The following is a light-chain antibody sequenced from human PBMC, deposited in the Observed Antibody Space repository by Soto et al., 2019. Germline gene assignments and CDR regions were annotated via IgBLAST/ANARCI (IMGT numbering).Light chain of an antibody. CDR1: SSDVGGYNY. J-gene: IGLJ1*01. Sequence: ALPQPPSLSGAPGQAVTLSCPRKSSDVGGYNYVSWYQQHPGKAPKLMIYDVSKRPSGVPDRFSGSKSGNTASLTISGLQAEDEADYYCCSYAGRRVFGTGTKVTVL. CDR3: CSYAGRRV. CDR2: DVS. V-gene: IGLV2-11*01.